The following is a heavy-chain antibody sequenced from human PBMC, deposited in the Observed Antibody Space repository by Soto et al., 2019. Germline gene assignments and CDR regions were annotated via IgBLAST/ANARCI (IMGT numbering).Heavy chain of an antibody. CDR3: ATRQGGSYNWFDP. CDR2: LYYSGNT. CDR1: GGSISRSSYS. J-gene: IGHJ5*01. Sequence: PSETLSLTCTVSGGSISRSSYSWAWIRQPPGKGLEWIGTLYYSGNTYYNPSLKSRVTISVDTSKNQFSLKLSSVTAADTAVYYCATRQGGSYNWFDPWGQGTTVTVSS. D-gene: IGHD2-15*01. V-gene: IGHV4-39*01.